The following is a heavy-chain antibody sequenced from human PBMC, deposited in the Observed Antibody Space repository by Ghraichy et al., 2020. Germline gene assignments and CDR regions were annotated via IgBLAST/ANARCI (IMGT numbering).Heavy chain of an antibody. Sequence: GGSLRLSCAASGFTVSSNYMSWVRQAPGKGLEWVSVIYSGGSTYYADSVKGRFTISRDNSKNTLYLQMNSLRAEDTAVYYCARDKNDFWSGSSAFDIWGQGTMVTVSS. CDR1: GFTVSSNY. V-gene: IGHV3-53*01. D-gene: IGHD3-3*01. J-gene: IGHJ3*02. CDR3: ARDKNDFWSGSSAFDI. CDR2: IYSGGST.